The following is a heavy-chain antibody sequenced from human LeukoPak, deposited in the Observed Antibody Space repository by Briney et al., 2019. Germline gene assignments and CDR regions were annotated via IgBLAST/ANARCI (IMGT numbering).Heavy chain of an antibody. CDR2: ISAYNGNT. CDR1: GYTFTSYG. CDR3: ARYGDYVKDAFDI. J-gene: IGHJ3*02. D-gene: IGHD4-17*01. Sequence: ASVKVSCRASGYTFTSYGISCVRQAPGQGLEWMGWISAYNGNTNYAQKLQGRVTMTTDASTSTAYMELRSLRSEDTAVYYCARYGDYVKDAFDIWGQGTMVTVSS. V-gene: IGHV1-18*01.